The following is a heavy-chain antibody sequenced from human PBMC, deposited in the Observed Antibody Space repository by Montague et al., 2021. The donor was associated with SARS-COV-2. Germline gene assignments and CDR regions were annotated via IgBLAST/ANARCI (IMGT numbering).Heavy chain of an antibody. CDR2: MKSSGSA. CDR3: ARDLGDRDGGFDY. V-gene: IGHV4-59*11. D-gene: IGHD3-16*01. Sequence: SETLSLTCTVSGASINGHHWSWIRQPPGKGLEWIGYMKSSGSANYKPSLKSRVTISVDTSTKQVSLKMISVTAADTAVYYCARDLGDRDGGFDYWGQGTLVTVSS. J-gene: IGHJ4*02. CDR1: GASINGHH.